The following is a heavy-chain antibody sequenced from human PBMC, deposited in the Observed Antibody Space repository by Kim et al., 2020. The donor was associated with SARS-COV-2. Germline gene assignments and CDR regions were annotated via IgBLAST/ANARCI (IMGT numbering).Heavy chain of an antibody. CDR3: AKDWGSGGYSDAFDI. J-gene: IGHJ3*02. CDR1: GFTFSSYG. CDR2: ISYDGSNK. Sequence: GGSLRLSCAASGFTFSSYGMHWVRQAPGKGLEWVAVISYDGSNKYYADSVKGRFTISRDNSKNTLYLQMNSLRAEDTAVYYCAKDWGSGGYSDAFDIWGQGTMVTVSS. V-gene: IGHV3-30*18. D-gene: IGHD1-26*01.